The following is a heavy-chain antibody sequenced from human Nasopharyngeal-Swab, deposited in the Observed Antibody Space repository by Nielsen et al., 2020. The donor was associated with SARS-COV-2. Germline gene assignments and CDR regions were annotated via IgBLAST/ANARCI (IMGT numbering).Heavy chain of an antibody. V-gene: IGHV3-30*18. CDR1: GFTFDDYG. D-gene: IGHD3-22*01. CDR3: AKGLPPSYYYDTSGYYLDY. CDR2: MSYDGSDK. J-gene: IGHJ4*02. Sequence: GESLKISCAASGFTFDDYGMHWVRQAPGKGLEWVAVMSYDGSDKYYADSVKGRFTISRDNSKNTLYLQMNRLRVEDTAMYYCAKGLPPSYYYDTSGYYLDYWGQGTLVTVSS.